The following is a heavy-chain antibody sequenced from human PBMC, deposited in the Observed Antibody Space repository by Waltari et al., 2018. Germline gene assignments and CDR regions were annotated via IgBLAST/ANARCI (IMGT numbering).Heavy chain of an antibody. V-gene: IGHV4-59*01. CDR1: GGSISSYY. CDR2: IYYSGST. CDR3: ARDKEYYYYYYMDV. J-gene: IGHJ6*03. Sequence: QVQLQESGPGLVKPSETLSLTCTVSGGSISSYYWSWIRQPPGKGLEWIGYIYYSGSTNYNPSLKSRVTISVDTSKNQFSLKLSSVTAADTAVYYCARDKEYYYYYYMDVWGKGTTVTVSS.